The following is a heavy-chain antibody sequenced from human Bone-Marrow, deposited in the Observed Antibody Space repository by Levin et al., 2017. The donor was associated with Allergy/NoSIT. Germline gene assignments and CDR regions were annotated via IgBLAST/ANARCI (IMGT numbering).Heavy chain of an antibody. V-gene: IGHV3-48*02. J-gene: IGHJ3*02. D-gene: IGHD3-10*01. CDR3: AREPPRGLNDAFDI. Sequence: PGESLKISCAASGFTFSSYSINWVRQAPGKGLEWVSYISSSSSTIYYADSVKGRFTISRDNAINSLYLQMNSLRDEDTAVYYCAREPPRGLNDAFDIWGQGTMVTVSS. CDR1: GFTFSSYS. CDR2: ISSSSSTI.